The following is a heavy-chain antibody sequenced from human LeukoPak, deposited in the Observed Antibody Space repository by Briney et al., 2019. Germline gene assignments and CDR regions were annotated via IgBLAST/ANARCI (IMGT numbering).Heavy chain of an antibody. D-gene: IGHD2-2*01. V-gene: IGHV4-39*01. CDR3: ATYCSSTSCPHRRAFDI. Sequence: SETLSLTCTVSGGSISSSSYYWGWIRQPPGKGLEWIGTIYYSGSTYYNPSLKSRVTISVDTSNDQFSLKLSSVTAADTAVYYCATYCSSTSCPHRRAFDIWGQGTMVTVSS. CDR2: IYYSGST. CDR1: GGSISSSSYY. J-gene: IGHJ3*02.